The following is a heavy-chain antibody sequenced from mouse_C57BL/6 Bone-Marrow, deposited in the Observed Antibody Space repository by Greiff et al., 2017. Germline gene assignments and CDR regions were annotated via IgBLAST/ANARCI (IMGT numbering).Heavy chain of an antibody. CDR2: IHPNSGST. J-gene: IGHJ4*01. CDR1: GYTFTSYW. Sequence: QVQLQQPGAELVKPGASVKLSCKASGYTFTSYWMHWVKQRPGQGLEWIGMIHPNSGSTNYNEKFKSKATLTVDKSSSTAYMQLSSLTSEDSAVYYCARSYYGRARDYWGQGTSVTVSS. D-gene: IGHD1-2*01. V-gene: IGHV1-64*01. CDR3: ARSYYGRARDY.